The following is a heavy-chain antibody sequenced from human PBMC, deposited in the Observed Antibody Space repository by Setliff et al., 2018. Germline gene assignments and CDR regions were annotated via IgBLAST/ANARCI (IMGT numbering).Heavy chain of an antibody. D-gene: IGHD3-3*01. J-gene: IGHJ3*02. CDR2: INPSGGLT. V-gene: IGHV1-46*03. CDR1: GYTLSSYY. Sequence: ASVKVSCKASGYTLSSYYMHWVRQAPGQGLEWLGLINPSGGLTRYAQKFQGKVTMTRDTSTSTVYMEVSSLRSEDTAVYFCARDRFYNSWSGTSITAPHDAFDIWGQGTMVTVSS. CDR3: ARDRFYNSWSGTSITAPHDAFDI.